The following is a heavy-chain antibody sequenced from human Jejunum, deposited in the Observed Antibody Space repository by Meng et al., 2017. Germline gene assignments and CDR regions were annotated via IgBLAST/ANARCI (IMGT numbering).Heavy chain of an antibody. CDR1: GGSVSRAGYQ. CDR3: ARDHMGSLDY. V-gene: IGHV4-61*08. D-gene: IGHD1-26*01. CDR2: AST. Sequence: QVQLQESGPGLVSPSETLPLICTVSGGSVSRAGYQWGWIRQPPGKGLEWIGYASTNYNPSLKSRVTISLDTSRNQFSLSLSSVTAADTAVYYCARDHMGSLDYWGQGILVTVSS. J-gene: IGHJ4*02.